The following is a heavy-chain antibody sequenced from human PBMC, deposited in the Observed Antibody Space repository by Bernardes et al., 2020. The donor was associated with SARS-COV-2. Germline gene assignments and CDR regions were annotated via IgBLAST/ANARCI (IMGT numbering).Heavy chain of an antibody. CDR2: IHYNGST. Sequence: SETLSLTCTVSGGSISNYYWSWIRQPPGKGLEWIGYIHYNGSTNYNPTLKSRLTISIDASKKHFSLKLSSVTAADTAVYYCARFFGVRIAVGSFNWFDPWGQGALVTVSS. CDR3: ARFFGVRIAVGSFNWFDP. V-gene: IGHV4-59*08. J-gene: IGHJ5*02. CDR1: GGSISNYY. D-gene: IGHD6-19*01.